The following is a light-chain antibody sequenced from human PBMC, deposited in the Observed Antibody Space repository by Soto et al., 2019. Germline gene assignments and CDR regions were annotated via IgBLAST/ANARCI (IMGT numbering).Light chain of an antibody. Sequence: QSALTQPASVSGSPGQSITISSTGTSSDIGGYKYVSWYQQHPGKAPKLMIFEVSNRPSGVSNRFSGSKSGNTASLTISGLQADDEADYYCSSYTSSGTLVVFGGGTKLTVL. V-gene: IGLV2-14*01. J-gene: IGLJ2*01. CDR2: EVS. CDR1: SSDIGGYKY. CDR3: SSYTSSGTLVV.